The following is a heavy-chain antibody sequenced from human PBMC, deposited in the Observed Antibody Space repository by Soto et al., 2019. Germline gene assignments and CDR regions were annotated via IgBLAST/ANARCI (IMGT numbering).Heavy chain of an antibody. CDR1: GFTFSSHS. D-gene: IGHD5-18*01. CDR2: ISGSGATK. J-gene: IGHJ4*02. CDR3: ARAIRGFSYVVDY. Sequence: SGGSLRLSCAASGFTFSSHSINWVRQAPGKGLEWVSYISGSGATKYYADSVKGRFTISRDNARNSLYLQMSSLSDEDTAVYYCARAIRGFSYVVDYWGQGTQVTVSS. V-gene: IGHV3-48*02.